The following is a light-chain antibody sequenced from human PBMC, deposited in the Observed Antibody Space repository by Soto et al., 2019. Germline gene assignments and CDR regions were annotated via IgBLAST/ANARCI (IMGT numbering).Light chain of an antibody. V-gene: IGKV1-5*01. J-gene: IGKJ1*01. CDR1: QSVFSW. CDR3: QQYTSFSWS. Sequence: DIQMTQSPSTLSASVGDRVTITCRASQSVFSWLAWYQQKPGQAPKLLIYDASTLEGGVPSRFSGSESGTEFTLTIGGLQPDDFATYHCQQYTSFSWSFGQGTKVEVK. CDR2: DAS.